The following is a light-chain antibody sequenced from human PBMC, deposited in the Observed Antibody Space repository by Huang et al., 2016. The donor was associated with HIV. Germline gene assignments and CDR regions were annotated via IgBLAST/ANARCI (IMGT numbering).Light chain of an antibody. J-gene: IGKJ4*02. CDR2: AAS. V-gene: IGKV1D-13*01. CDR1: QDISTS. CDR3: QQHHDYPVT. Sequence: AVQLTQFPSSLSASVGDRVVITCRASQDISTSLAWYQQKPGMAPKLLISAASKLQSGVSTRFSGDSAGADFTLFITNVQPEDVATYYCQQHHDYPVTFGRGTQLDIK.